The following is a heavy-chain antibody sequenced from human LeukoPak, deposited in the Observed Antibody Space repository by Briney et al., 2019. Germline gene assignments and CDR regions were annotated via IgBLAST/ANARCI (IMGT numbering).Heavy chain of an antibody. CDR2: ISYDGSNK. Sequence: GGSLRLSCAASGFTFSSYAMHWVRQAPGKGLEWVAVISYDGSNKYYADSVKGRFTISRDNAKNSLYLQMNSLRAEDTAVYYCARDRWLPPLPYYFAYWGQGTLVTVSS. D-gene: IGHD5-24*01. CDR3: ARDRWLPPLPYYFAY. J-gene: IGHJ4*02. CDR1: GFTFSSYA. V-gene: IGHV3-30-3*01.